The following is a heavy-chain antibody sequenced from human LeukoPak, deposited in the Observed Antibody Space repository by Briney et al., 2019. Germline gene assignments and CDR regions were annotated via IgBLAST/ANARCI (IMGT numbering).Heavy chain of an antibody. CDR1: GFTFSSYA. D-gene: IGHD3-10*01. V-gene: IGHV3-20*04. J-gene: IGHJ6*03. CDR2: INWNGDST. Sequence: GGSLRLSCAASGFTFSSYAMSWVRQAPGKGLEWVSSINWNGDSTGYADSVKGRFTISRDNAKNSLYLQMNSLRAEDTALYYCARAQLYDYNYYYMDVWGKGTMVTVSS. CDR3: ARAQLYDYNYYYMDV.